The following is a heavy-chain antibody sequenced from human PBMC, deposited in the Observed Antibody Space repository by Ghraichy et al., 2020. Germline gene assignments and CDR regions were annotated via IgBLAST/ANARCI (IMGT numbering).Heavy chain of an antibody. CDR2: INHSGST. CDR1: GGSFSGYY. J-gene: IGHJ3*02. V-gene: IGHV4-34*01. Sequence: SETLSLTCAVYGGSFSGYYWSWIRQPPGKGLEWIGEINHSGSTNYNPSLKSRVTISVDTSKNQFSLKLSSVTAADTAVYYCARARSAARKRFAFDIWGQGTMVTVSS. D-gene: IGHD2-2*01. CDR3: ARARSAARKRFAFDI.